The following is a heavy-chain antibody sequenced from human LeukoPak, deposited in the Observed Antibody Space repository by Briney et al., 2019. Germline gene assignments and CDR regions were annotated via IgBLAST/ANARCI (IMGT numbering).Heavy chain of an antibody. CDR2: IYYSGST. CDR3: ARVRIVGAIYFDY. V-gene: IGHV4-30-4*01. CDR1: GGSISSGDYY. J-gene: IGHJ4*02. Sequence: SETLSLTCTVSGGSISSGDYYWSWIRQPPGTGLEWIGYIYYSGSTYYNPSLKSRVTISVDTSKNQFSLKLSSVTAADTAVYYCARVRIVGAIYFDYWGQGTLVTVSS. D-gene: IGHD1-26*01.